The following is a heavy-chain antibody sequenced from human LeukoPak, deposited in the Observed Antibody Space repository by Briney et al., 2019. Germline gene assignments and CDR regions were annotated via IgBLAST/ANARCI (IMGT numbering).Heavy chain of an antibody. Sequence: ASVKVSCKASGYTFTSYYMHWVRQAPGQGLEWMGIINPSGGSTSYAQKFQGRVTMTRDMSTSTVYMELSSLRSEDTAVYYCARGYCTNGVCSNPYFDYWGQGTLVTVSS. V-gene: IGHV1-46*01. CDR3: ARGYCTNGVCSNPYFDY. CDR2: INPSGGST. D-gene: IGHD2-8*01. J-gene: IGHJ4*02. CDR1: GYTFTSYY.